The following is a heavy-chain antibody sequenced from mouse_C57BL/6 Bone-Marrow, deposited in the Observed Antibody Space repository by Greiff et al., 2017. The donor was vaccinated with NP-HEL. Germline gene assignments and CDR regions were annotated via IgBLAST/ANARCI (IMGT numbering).Heavy chain of an antibody. CDR3: ARVDTTVAPFDY. V-gene: IGHV1-59*01. J-gene: IGHJ2*01. D-gene: IGHD1-1*01. Sequence: QVQLQQPGAELVRPGTSVKLSCKASGYTFTSYWMHWVKQRPGQGLEWIGVIDPSDSYTNYNQKFKGKATLTVDTSSSTAYMQLSSLTSEDSAVYYCARVDTTVAPFDYWGQGTTLTVSS. CDR1: GYTFTSYW. CDR2: IDPSDSYT.